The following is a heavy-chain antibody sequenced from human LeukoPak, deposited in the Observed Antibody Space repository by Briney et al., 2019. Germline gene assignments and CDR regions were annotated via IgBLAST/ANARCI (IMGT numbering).Heavy chain of an antibody. CDR1: GGSISSYY. CDR2: IYYSGST. D-gene: IGHD3-10*01. CDR3: ASLILRGGYFDY. V-gene: IGHV4-59*01. J-gene: IGHJ4*02. Sequence: SETLSLTCTVSGGSISSYYWSWIRQPPGKGLEWIGYIYYSGSTNYNPSLKSRVTISVDTSKNQFSLKLSSVTAADTAVYYCASLILRGGYFDYWGQGTLVTVSS.